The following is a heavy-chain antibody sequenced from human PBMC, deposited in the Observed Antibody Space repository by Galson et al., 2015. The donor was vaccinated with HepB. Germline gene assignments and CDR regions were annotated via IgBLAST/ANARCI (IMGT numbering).Heavy chain of an antibody. Sequence: SLRLSCAASGFTFSDYCMSWIRQAPGKGLEWVSYISSSSSYTNYADSVKGRFTISRDNAKNSLYLQMNSLRAEDTAVYYCARTSRTYYYDSSGTYDAFDIWGQGTMVTVSS. D-gene: IGHD3-22*01. J-gene: IGHJ3*02. V-gene: IGHV3-11*06. CDR3: ARTSRTYYYDSSGTYDAFDI. CDR2: ISSSSSYT. CDR1: GFTFSDYC.